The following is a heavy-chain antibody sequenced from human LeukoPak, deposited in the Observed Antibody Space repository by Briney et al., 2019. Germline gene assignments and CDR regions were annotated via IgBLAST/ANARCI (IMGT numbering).Heavy chain of an antibody. J-gene: IGHJ2*01. D-gene: IGHD2-2*01. CDR2: INPSGGST. V-gene: IGHV1-46*01. Sequence: ASVKVSCKASGYTFTSYYMHWVRQAPGQGLEWMGIINPSGGSTSYAQKFQGRVTMTRDTSTSTVYMELSSLRSEDTAVYYCATEVGRWYFDLWGRGTLVTVSS. CDR1: GYTFTSYY. CDR3: ATEVGRWYFDL.